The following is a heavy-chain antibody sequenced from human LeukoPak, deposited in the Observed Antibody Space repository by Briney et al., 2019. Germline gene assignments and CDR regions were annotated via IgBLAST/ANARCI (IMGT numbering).Heavy chain of an antibody. V-gene: IGHV1-8*01. D-gene: IGHD3-22*01. CDR2: MNPNSGNT. CDR3: ARRDSSGYYYIDY. CDR1: GYTFTSYD. Sequence: ASVKVSCKASGYTFTSYDINWVRQATGQGLEWMGWMNPNSGNTGYAQKFQGRVTMTRNTSISTAYIELSSLRSEDTAVYYCARRDSSGYYYIDYWGQGTLVTVSS. J-gene: IGHJ4*02.